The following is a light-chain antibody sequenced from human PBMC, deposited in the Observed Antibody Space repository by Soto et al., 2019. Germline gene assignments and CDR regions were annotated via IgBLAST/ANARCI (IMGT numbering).Light chain of an antibody. V-gene: IGKV1-27*01. CDR2: AAS. CDR3: QKYNSAPLT. Sequence: DIQMTQSPSSLSASVGDRVTITCRASQAISNYLAWYQQKPGKVPKLLIYAASTLQSGVPSRFSGSGSGTDSTLTISSLQPEDVATYYCQKYNSAPLTFGGGTKVEIK. J-gene: IGKJ4*01. CDR1: QAISNY.